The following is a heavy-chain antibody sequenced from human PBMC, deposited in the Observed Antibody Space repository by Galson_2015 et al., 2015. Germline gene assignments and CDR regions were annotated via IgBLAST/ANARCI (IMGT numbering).Heavy chain of an antibody. CDR1: GFTFSSYW. D-gene: IGHD5-24*01. V-gene: IGHV3-7*01. CDR2: IKQDGGEN. CDR3: ARGQYNIAY. Sequence: SLRLSCAASGFTFSSYWMSWVRQAPGKGLEWVAKIKQDGGENYYVDSVKGRFTISRDNAKNSLYLQMNSLRAEDTAVYYCARGQYNIAYWGQGTLVTVSS. J-gene: IGHJ4*02.